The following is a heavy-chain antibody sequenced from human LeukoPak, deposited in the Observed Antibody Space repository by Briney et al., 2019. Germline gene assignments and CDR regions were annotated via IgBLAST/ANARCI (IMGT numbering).Heavy chain of an antibody. Sequence: GRSLRLSCATSGFTFNNYGMHWVRQAPGKGLEWVAVMWYDGSNKYYADSVQGRITISRDNSKNTLYLQMNSLRVEDTAVYYCARSYYRGNSGATDYWGQGTLVSVSS. CDR3: ARSYYRGNSGATDY. CDR1: GFTFNNYG. D-gene: IGHD4-23*01. V-gene: IGHV3-33*01. CDR2: MWYDGSNK. J-gene: IGHJ4*02.